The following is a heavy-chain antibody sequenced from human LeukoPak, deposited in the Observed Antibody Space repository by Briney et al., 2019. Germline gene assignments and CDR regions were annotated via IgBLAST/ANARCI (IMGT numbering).Heavy chain of an antibody. CDR1: GGSVISVTYD. D-gene: IGHD3-10*01. CDR2: IYYSGST. CDR3: STTLGFTAFGGFDS. Sequence: PSQTLSLTCSVSGGSVISVTYDCSWIRQPPGKGLEWIGYIYYSGSTYYSLSLRSRASISIDTSKNKFSLNLNSVTAATTAVYFYSTTLGFTAFGGFDSWGQGTLVTVSS. V-gene: IGHV4-31*03. J-gene: IGHJ4*02.